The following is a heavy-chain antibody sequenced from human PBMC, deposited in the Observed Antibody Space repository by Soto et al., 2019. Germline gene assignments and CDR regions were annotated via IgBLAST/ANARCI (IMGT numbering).Heavy chain of an antibody. CDR2: TSYDGSNK. Sequence: QVQLVESGGGVVQPGTSLRLSWVGSGFTFRSYVIHWVRQAPGKGLEWVALTSYDGSNKDYGDSVKGRFTISRDNSRNTVDLQMDSLRREDTALYYCARWGTTGGLDVWGQGTLVSVSS. J-gene: IGHJ1*01. V-gene: IGHV3-30*19. D-gene: IGHD3-16*01. CDR1: GFTFRSYV. CDR3: ARWGTTGGLDV.